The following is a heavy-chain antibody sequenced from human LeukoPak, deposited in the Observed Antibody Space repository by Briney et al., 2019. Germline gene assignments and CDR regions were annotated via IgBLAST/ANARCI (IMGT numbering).Heavy chain of an antibody. CDR3: AKGHGDSDGYYYFDY. Sequence: GGSLRLSCAASGFTFSSYGMSWVRQAPGKGLEWVSSIRGSSVTTYYADFVKGRFTISRDNSKNTLGLQMNSLRVEDTAVYYCAKGHGDSDGYYYFDYWGQGILVTVSS. V-gene: IGHV3-23*01. CDR1: GFTFSSYG. J-gene: IGHJ4*02. D-gene: IGHD3-22*01. CDR2: IRGSSVTT.